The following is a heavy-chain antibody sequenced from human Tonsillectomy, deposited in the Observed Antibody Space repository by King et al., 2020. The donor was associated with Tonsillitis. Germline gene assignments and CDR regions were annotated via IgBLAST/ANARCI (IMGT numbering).Heavy chain of an antibody. J-gene: IGHJ4*02. Sequence: VQLVQSGAEVKKPGESLRISCKGSGYNFTNYWIGWVRQMPGKGLEWMGIIYPGDSDTRYSPSFQGQVTISADKAISTAYLQWSSLKAADTAMYYCARGVLLSSGWWDFDYWGQGTLVTVSS. CDR2: IYPGDSDT. V-gene: IGHV5-51*01. CDR3: ARGVLLSSGWWDFDY. CDR1: GYNFTNYW. D-gene: IGHD6-19*01.